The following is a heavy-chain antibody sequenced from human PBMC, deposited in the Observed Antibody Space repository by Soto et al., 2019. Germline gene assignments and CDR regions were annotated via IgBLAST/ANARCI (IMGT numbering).Heavy chain of an antibody. J-gene: IGHJ4*02. V-gene: IGHV4-61*01. CDR3: ARDFAYFDS. CDR2: VYHTGRT. Sequence: TSETLSLTCTVSGGSFKSGSYSWSWIRQPPGKGLEWIGYVYHTGRTSYNPSLKSRVSISIDTSKNQFSLNLDSVTAADTAVYFCARDFAYFDSWGQGTLVTVSS. CDR1: GGSFKSGSYS. D-gene: IGHD3-3*01.